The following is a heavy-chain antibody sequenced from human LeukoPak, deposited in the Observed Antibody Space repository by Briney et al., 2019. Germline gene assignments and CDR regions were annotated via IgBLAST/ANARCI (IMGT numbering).Heavy chain of an antibody. Sequence: GGSLRLSCAASGFTFDDYGMSWVRQAPGKGLEWVSGINWNGGSTGYADSVKGRFTISRDNAKNSLYLQMNSLRAEDTALYYCARRDIVVVPATIFGAFDIWGQGTMVTVSS. V-gene: IGHV3-20*04. CDR3: ARRDIVVVPATIFGAFDI. CDR1: GFTFDDYG. CDR2: INWNGGST. D-gene: IGHD2-2*02. J-gene: IGHJ3*02.